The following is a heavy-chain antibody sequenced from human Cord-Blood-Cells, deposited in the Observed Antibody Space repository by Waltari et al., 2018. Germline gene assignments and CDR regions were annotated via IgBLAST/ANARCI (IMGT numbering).Heavy chain of an antibody. Sequence: QITLKESGPTLVKPTQTLPLTCTFSGFSLSTSGVGVGWIRQPPGKALEWLALIYWDDDKRYSPSLKSRLTITKDTSKNQVVLTMTNMDPVDTATYYCARFYGSGSYYNAFDIWGQGTMVTVSS. CDR3: ARFYGSGSYYNAFDI. V-gene: IGHV2-5*02. CDR1: GFSLSTSGVG. CDR2: IYWDDDK. D-gene: IGHD3-10*01. J-gene: IGHJ3*02.